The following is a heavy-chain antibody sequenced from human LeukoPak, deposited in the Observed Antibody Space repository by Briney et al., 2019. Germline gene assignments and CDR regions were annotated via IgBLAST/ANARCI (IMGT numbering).Heavy chain of an antibody. V-gene: IGHV1-18*04. J-gene: IGHJ4*02. D-gene: IGHD2-2*01. CDR2: ISAYNGNT. CDR1: GYTFTGYY. Sequence: ASVKVSCKASGYTFTGYYMHWVRQAPGQGLEWMGWISAYNGNTNYAQKLQGRVTMTTDTSTSTAYMELRSLRSDDTAVYYCARDLGVVVVPAQTDYWGQGTLVTVSS. CDR3: ARDLGVVVVPAQTDY.